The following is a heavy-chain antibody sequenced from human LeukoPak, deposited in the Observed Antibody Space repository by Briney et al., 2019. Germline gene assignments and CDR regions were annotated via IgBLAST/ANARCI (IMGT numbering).Heavy chain of an antibody. CDR1: GGTFSSYT. Sequence: ASVKVSCKASGGTFSSYTISWVRQAPGQGLEWMGWISAYNGNTNYAQKLQGRVTMTTDTSTSTAYMELRSLRSDDTAVYYCARDGRAYCGGDCYSDDDAFDIWGQGTMVTVS. CDR3: ARDGRAYCGGDCYSDDDAFDI. D-gene: IGHD2-21*02. CDR2: ISAYNGNT. J-gene: IGHJ3*02. V-gene: IGHV1-18*01.